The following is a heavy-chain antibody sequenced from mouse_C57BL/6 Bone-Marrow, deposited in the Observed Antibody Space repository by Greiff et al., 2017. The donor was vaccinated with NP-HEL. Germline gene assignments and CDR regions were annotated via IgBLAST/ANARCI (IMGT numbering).Heavy chain of an antibody. CDR3: ASEGGKFITHY. CDR2: INPNYGTT. V-gene: IGHV1-39*01. D-gene: IGHD1-1*01. CDR1: GYSFTDYN. J-gene: IGHJ2*01. Sequence: EVKLVESGPELVKPGASVKISCKASGYSFTDYNMNWVKQSNGKSLEWIGVINPNYGTTSYNQKFKGKATLTVDQSSSTAYMQLNSLTSEDSAVYYCASEGGKFITHYWGQGTTLTVSS.